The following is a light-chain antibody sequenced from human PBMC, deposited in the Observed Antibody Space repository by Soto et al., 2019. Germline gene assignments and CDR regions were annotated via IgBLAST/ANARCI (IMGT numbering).Light chain of an antibody. Sequence: DIQMTQSPSSLSASVGDRVTITCQASQDISNYLNWYQQKPGKAPKLLIYDASNLETGVPSRFSGSGSGTDFSFTISSLQPDDIATFYCQQYDNLPLTFGGGTNVEIK. V-gene: IGKV1-33*01. J-gene: IGKJ4*01. CDR3: QQYDNLPLT. CDR2: DAS. CDR1: QDISNY.